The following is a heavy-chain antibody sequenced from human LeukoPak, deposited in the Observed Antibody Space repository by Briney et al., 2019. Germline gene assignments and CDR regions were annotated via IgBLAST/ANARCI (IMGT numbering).Heavy chain of an antibody. CDR2: IYSGGST. J-gene: IGHJ4*02. CDR1: GFTVCSNY. Sequence: GGSLRLSCAASGFTVCSNYMSWVRQARGKGLEWVSVIYSGGSTYYADSLKGRFTISRDNSKNTLYLQRNRLRAEDTAVYYCARARVSSGWYGFFDYWGQGTLVTVSS. V-gene: IGHV3-53*01. CDR3: ARARVSSGWYGFFDY. D-gene: IGHD6-19*01.